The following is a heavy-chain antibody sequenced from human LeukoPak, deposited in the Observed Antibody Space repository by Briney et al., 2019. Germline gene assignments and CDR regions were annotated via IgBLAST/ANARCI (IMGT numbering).Heavy chain of an antibody. J-gene: IGHJ4*02. CDR2: INWNGGST. CDR1: GFTFSDYY. V-gene: IGHV3-20*04. D-gene: IGHD4-23*01. Sequence: PGGSLRLSCAASGFTFSDYYMSWVRQAPGKGLEWVSGINWNGGSTGYADSVKGRFTISRDNAKNSLYLQMNSLRAEDTAVYYCARATTVVYSGDYWGQGTLVTVSS. CDR3: ARATTVVYSGDY.